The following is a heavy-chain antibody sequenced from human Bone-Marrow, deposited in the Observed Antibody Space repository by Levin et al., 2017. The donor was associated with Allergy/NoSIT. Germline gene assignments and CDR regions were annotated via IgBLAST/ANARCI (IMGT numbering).Heavy chain of an antibody. CDR3: AKSRSLFYLYAMDV. CDR1: GFNFGDYA. J-gene: IGHJ6*01. V-gene: IGHV3-30-3*02. CDR2: ISYDGATQ. D-gene: IGHD6-19*01. Sequence: LKISCSATGFNFGDYAIYWVRQAPGKGLEWVALISYDGATQHYVNSVRGRFTISRDNSKSTVFLHAGSLKTEDTAVYYCAKSRSLFYLYAMDVWGQGTTVTVSS.